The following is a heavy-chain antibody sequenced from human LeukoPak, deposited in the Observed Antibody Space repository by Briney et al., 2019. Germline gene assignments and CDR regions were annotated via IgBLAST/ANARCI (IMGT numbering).Heavy chain of an antibody. V-gene: IGHV4-59*08. CDR3: GRHVWGSYTTCEDY. J-gene: IGHJ4*02. D-gene: IGHD3-16*01. CDR1: GCSISSYY. CDR2: LYYSGST. Sequence: SETLSLTCTVSGCSISSYYWSWIRQPPGKGLEWIGYLYYSGSTNYNHSLKSRVTITVNTSKNQFSLQLSSVTAAASALYYCGRHVWGSYTTCEDYWGQGTLVTVSS.